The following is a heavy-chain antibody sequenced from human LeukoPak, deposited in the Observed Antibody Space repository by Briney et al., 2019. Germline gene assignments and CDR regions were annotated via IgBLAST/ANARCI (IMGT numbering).Heavy chain of an antibody. CDR1: GGSISSGDYY. CDR2: IYYSGST. CDR3: ARWGPTGHYYYYYGMDV. D-gene: IGHD4-17*01. V-gene: IGHV4-30-4*01. Sequence: SETLSLTCAVSGGSISSGDYYWSWIRQPPGKGLEWIGYIYYSGSTYYNPSLKSRVTISVDTSKNQFSLKLSSVTAADTAVYYCARWGPTGHYYYYYGMDVWGQGPRSPSP. J-gene: IGHJ6*02.